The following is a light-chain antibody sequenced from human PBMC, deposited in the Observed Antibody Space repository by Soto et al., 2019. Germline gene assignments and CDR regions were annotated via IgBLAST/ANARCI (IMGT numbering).Light chain of an antibody. J-gene: IGKJ1*01. CDR2: GAS. V-gene: IGKV3-20*01. CDR3: QHYDNSPTWT. CDR1: QTVSSSA. Sequence: IVLTQSPGTLSLSPGVRATLSCSASQTVSSSALTWYQQKPGQAPRLLIFGASSRATGIPDRFTGSGSETDFTLTINRLEPEDFALYYCQHYDNSPTWTFGQGTKVEVK.